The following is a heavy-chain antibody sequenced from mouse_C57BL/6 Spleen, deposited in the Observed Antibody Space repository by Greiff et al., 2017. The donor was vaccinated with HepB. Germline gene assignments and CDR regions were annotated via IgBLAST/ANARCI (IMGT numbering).Heavy chain of an antibody. J-gene: IGHJ4*01. CDR3: ARIYYDYDEGDYYAMDY. CDR1: GYTFTSYD. CDR2: IYPRDGST. D-gene: IGHD2-4*01. V-gene: IGHV1-85*01. Sequence: QVQLQQSGPELVKPGASVKLSCKASGYTFTSYDINWVKQRPGQGLEWIGWIYPRDGSTKYNEKFKGKATFTVDTSSSTAYMELHSLTSEDSAVYFCARIYYDYDEGDYYAMDYWGQGTSVTVSS.